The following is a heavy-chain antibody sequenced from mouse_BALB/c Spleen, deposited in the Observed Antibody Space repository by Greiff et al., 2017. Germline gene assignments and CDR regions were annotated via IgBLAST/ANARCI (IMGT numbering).Heavy chain of an antibody. D-gene: IGHD3-2*02. J-gene: IGHJ2*01. Sequence: EVKLVESGGGLVQPGGSLQLSCAASGFTFSSYGMSWVRQTPDKRLELVATINSNGGSTYYPDSVKGRFTITRDNAKNTLYLQMSSLKSEDTAMYYCARDSRRRGYLYFDYWGQGTTRTVSS. CDR1: GFTFSSYG. V-gene: IGHV5-6-3*01. CDR3: ARDSRRRGYLYFDY. CDR2: INSNGGST.